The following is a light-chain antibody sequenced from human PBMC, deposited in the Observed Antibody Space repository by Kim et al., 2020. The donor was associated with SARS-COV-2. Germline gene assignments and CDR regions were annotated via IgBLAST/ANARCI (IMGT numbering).Light chain of an antibody. CDR1: QSVSSSY. CDR2: GAS. CDR3: QQYGSSPLVT. Sequence: PGERATLPCRASQSVSSSYLAWYQQKPGQAPRLLIYGASSRATGIPDRFSGSGSGTDFTLTISRLEPEDFAVYYCQQYGSSPLVTFGQGTRLEIK. V-gene: IGKV3-20*01. J-gene: IGKJ5*01.